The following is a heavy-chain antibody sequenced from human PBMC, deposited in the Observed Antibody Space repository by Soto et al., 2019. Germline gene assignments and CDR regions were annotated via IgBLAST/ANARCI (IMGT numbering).Heavy chain of an antibody. CDR2: IFYSGSF. V-gene: IGHV4-39*02. CDR1: GGSIRSTSHF. D-gene: IGHD3-3*01. Sequence: SETLSLTCTVSGGSIRSTSHFWGWIRQPPGKGREWIGNIFYSGSFYYKPSLKSRITMSLDTSKNQFSLQLRSLTPADTAMYYCGRGGGRGYDFWRIGYFRGWLDYWGPGTLVT. J-gene: IGHJ4*02. CDR3: GRGGGRGYDFWRIGYFRGWLDY.